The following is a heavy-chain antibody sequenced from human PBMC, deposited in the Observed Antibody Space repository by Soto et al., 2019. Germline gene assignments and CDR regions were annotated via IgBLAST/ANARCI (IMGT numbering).Heavy chain of an antibody. D-gene: IGHD6-19*01. Sequence: PSRTLSLTCAISGDSVSSNSAAWNWIRQSPSRGLEWLGRTYYRSKWYNDYAVSVKSRITINPDTSKNQFSLQLNSVTPEDTAVYYCAREKDSSGWSRGNRFDPWGQGTLVTVSS. J-gene: IGHJ5*02. CDR1: GDSVSSNSAA. CDR3: AREKDSSGWSRGNRFDP. V-gene: IGHV6-1*01. CDR2: TYYRSKWYN.